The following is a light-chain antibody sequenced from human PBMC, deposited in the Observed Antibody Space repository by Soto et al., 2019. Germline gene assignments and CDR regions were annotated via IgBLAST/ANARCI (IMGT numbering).Light chain of an antibody. Sequence: IQMTQTPSSLSASVADRVTITCRASQPIRTWLAWYQEKPGKAPKLLIYDASSLEGGVPSRFSGSGSGTEFTLTISSLQPDDFATYYCHQYNYYRPTFGQGTKVDI. J-gene: IGKJ1*01. CDR2: DAS. V-gene: IGKV1-5*01. CDR1: QPIRTW. CDR3: HQYNYYRPT.